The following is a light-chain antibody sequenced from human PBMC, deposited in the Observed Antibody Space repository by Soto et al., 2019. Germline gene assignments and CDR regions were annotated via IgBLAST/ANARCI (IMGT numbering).Light chain of an antibody. Sequence: DIQMTQSPSSLSASVGDRVTITCQASHDITNYLNWYQQKPGEPPKLLIYDAFHLETGVPSRFSGSGSGTDFTFTISSLQPEDIATYYCQQYDNLPYTFGQGTSCRSN. CDR2: DAF. CDR3: QQYDNLPYT. CDR1: HDITNY. J-gene: IGKJ2*01. V-gene: IGKV1-33*01.